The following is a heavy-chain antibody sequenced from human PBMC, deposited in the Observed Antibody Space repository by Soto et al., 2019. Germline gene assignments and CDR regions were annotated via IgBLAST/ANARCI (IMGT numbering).Heavy chain of an antibody. CDR2: ISAYNGNT. J-gene: IGHJ6*02. CDR3: ARTDYDILTGPPYYYYYGMDV. CDR1: GYTFTSYG. Sequence: ASVKVSCKASGYTFTSYGISWVRQAPGQGLEWMGWISAYNGNTNYAQKLQGRVTMTTDTSTSTAYMELRSLRSDDTAVYYCARTDYDILTGPPYYYYYGMDVWGQGTTVTVSS. V-gene: IGHV1-18*01. D-gene: IGHD3-9*01.